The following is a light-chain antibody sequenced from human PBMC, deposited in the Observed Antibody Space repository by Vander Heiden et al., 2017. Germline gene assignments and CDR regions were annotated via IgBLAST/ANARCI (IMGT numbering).Light chain of an antibody. CDR1: SGINVGTYT. J-gene: IGLJ3*02. V-gene: IGLV5-45*02. CDR3: MIWHNSAWV. CDR2: YRSDSDK. Sequence: QAVLTQPSSLSASPGTSASLSCALRSGINVGTYTIYWFQQKPESPPQYLLKYRSDSDKQQGSGVPSRFSGSKDVSANAGILLISGLQSEDEADYHCMIWHNSAWVFGEGTKLTVL.